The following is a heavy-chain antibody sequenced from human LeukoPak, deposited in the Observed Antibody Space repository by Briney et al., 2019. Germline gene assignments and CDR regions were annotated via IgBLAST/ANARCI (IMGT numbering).Heavy chain of an antibody. Sequence: SVKVSCKASRGTFSSYAISWVRQAPGQGLEWMGGIIPIFGTANYAQKFQGRVTITADESTSTAYMELSSLRSEDTAVYYCASQTYYYDSSGYEFDYWGQGTLVTVSS. CDR3: ASQTYYYDSSGYEFDY. CDR2: IIPIFGTA. D-gene: IGHD3-22*01. J-gene: IGHJ4*02. V-gene: IGHV1-69*13. CDR1: RGTFSSYA.